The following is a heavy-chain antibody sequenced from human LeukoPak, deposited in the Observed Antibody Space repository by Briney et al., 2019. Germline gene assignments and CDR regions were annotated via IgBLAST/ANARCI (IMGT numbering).Heavy chain of an antibody. Sequence: PGGSLRLSCAASAFTFSSFGMHWVRQAPGKGLEWVAVISYDGSNKYFADSVKGRFTISRDNSKNTLYLQMSSLRAEDTAVYYCARTSGRSGSYSAFDYWGQGTLVAVSS. J-gene: IGHJ4*02. D-gene: IGHD1-26*01. CDR2: ISYDGSNK. V-gene: IGHV3-30*03. CDR3: ARTSGRSGSYSAFDY. CDR1: AFTFSSFG.